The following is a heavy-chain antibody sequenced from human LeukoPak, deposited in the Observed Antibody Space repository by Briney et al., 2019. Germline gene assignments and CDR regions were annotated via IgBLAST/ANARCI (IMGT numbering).Heavy chain of an antibody. CDR3: AGWLQYADWYFDL. CDR2: IYYSGST. D-gene: IGHD5-24*01. Sequence: SETLSLTCTVSGGSISSYYWSWIRQPPGKGLEWIGYIYYSGSTNYNPSLKSRVTISVDTSKNQFSLKLSSVTAADTAVYYCAGWLQYADWYFDLWGRGTLVTVSS. CDR1: GGSISSYY. V-gene: IGHV4-59*08. J-gene: IGHJ2*01.